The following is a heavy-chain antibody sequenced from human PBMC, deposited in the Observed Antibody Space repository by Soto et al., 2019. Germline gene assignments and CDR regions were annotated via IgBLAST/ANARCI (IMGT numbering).Heavy chain of an antibody. J-gene: IGHJ5*02. V-gene: IGHV6-1*01. Sequence: SQTLSLTCAISGDSVSSNSAAWNWIRQSPSRGLEWLGRTYYRSKWYNDYAVSVKSRITINPATSKNQFSLQLNSVTPEDTAVYYCAREEMVLASRYDFWSGYHLLNWFDPWGQGTLVTVSS. CDR2: TYYRSKWYN. CDR3: AREEMVLASRYDFWSGYHLLNWFDP. D-gene: IGHD3-3*01. CDR1: GDSVSSNSAA.